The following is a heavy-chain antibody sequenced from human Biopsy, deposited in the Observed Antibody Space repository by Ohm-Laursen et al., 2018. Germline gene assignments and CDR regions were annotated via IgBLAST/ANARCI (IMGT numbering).Heavy chain of an antibody. J-gene: IGHJ2*01. CDR1: GFTFGHYA. CDR3: ARGLSSGWYGYFDV. D-gene: IGHD6-19*01. CDR2: IWYDGTNE. Sequence: SLRLSCAASGFTFGHYAMHCVCQAPGKGLEWISLIWYDGTNEDYADSVKGRFTISRDNSKNTLYLQITTLTLEDTAFYYCARGLSSGWYGYFDVWGRGTLVAVSS. V-gene: IGHV3-33*04.